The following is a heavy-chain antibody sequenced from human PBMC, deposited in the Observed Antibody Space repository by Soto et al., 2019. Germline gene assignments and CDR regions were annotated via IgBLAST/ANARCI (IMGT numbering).Heavy chain of an antibody. CDR1: GGTFSSYA. V-gene: IGHV1-69*06. CDR2: FIPIFGTA. D-gene: IGHD2-2*01. CDR3: ARAIVVVPAATDYYDGMDV. J-gene: IGHJ6*02. Sequence: QVQLVQSGAEVKKPGSSVKVSCKASGGTFSSYAISWLRQAPGQGLAWMGGFIPIFGTANYAQKFQGRVTMTADKSTTKAYMELSSQRSEDTAVYYCARAIVVVPAATDYYDGMDVWGQGTTVTASS.